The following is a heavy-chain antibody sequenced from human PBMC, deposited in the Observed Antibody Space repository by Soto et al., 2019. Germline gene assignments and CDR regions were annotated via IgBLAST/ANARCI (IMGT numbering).Heavy chain of an antibody. CDR2: IYYSGST. Sequence: PSETLSLTCTVSGGSISSGGYYWSWIRQHPGKGLEWIGYIYYSGSTYYNPSLKSRVTISVDTSKNQFSLKLSSVTAADTAVYYCARDSPGYGDYISVALPSGEDYGMDVWGQGTTVTVSS. CDR1: GGSISSGGYY. CDR3: ARDSPGYGDYISVALPSGEDYGMDV. J-gene: IGHJ6*02. V-gene: IGHV4-31*03. D-gene: IGHD4-17*01.